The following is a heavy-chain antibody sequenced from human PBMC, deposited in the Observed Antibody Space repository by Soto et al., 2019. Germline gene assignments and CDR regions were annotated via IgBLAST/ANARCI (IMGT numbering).Heavy chain of an antibody. V-gene: IGHV3-33*01. CDR3: ARDIVDRKRGLGITMVRGATSNYYYYGMDV. Sequence: QVQLVESGGGVVQPGRSLRLSCAASGFTFSSYGMHWVRQAPGKGLEWVAVIWYDGSNKYYADSVKGRFTISRDNSKNTLYLQMNSLRAEDTAVYYCARDIVDRKRGLGITMVRGATSNYYYYGMDVWGQGTTVTVSS. J-gene: IGHJ6*02. CDR2: IWYDGSNK. CDR1: GFTFSSYG. D-gene: IGHD3-10*01.